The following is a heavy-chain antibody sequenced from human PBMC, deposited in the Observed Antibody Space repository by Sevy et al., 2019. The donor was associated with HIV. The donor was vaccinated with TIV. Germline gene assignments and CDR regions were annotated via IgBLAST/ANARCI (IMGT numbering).Heavy chain of an antibody. J-gene: IGHJ3*02. CDR3: ARVHKVLMVYADAFDI. CDR1: GYTFTSYD. Sequence: ASVKVSCKASGYTFTSYDINWVRQATGQGLEWMGWMNPNSGNTGYAQKFQGRVTMTRNTSISTAYMELSSLRCEDTAVYYCARVHKVLMVYADAFDIWGQGTMVTVSS. V-gene: IGHV1-8*01. D-gene: IGHD2-8*01. CDR2: MNPNSGNT.